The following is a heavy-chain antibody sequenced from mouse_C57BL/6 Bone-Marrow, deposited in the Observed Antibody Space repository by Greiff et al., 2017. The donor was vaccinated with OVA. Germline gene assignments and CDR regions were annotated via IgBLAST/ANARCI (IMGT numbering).Heavy chain of an antibody. CDR1: GYAFSSSW. J-gene: IGHJ1*03. V-gene: IGHV1-82*01. CDR2: IYPGDGVT. CDR3: ARWRGLLRGYFDV. D-gene: IGHD2-3*01. Sequence: VQLQQSGPELVKPGASVKISCKASGYAFSSSWMNWVKQRPGKGLEWIGRIYPGDGVTNYNGKFKGKATLTADKSSSTAYMQLSSLTSEDSAVYFCARWRGLLRGYFDVWGTGTTVTVSS.